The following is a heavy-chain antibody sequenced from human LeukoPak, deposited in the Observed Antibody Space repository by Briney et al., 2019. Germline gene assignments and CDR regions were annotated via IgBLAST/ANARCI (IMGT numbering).Heavy chain of an antibody. CDR3: ARLTNILTGYYTAFFDS. CDR1: GGSFSNYY. D-gene: IGHD3-9*01. J-gene: IGHJ4*01. CDR2: INHSGNT. Sequence: SETLSLTCAVYGGSFSNYYWSWIRQPAGKGLDWIGEINHSGNTSYNPSLKSRVTISVDMSKNQFSLRLISVTAADTAVYYCARLTNILTGYYTAFFDSWGHGSRLTVSS. V-gene: IGHV4-34*01.